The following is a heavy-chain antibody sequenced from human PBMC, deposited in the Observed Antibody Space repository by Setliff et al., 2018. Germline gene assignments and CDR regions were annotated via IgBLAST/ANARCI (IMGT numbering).Heavy chain of an antibody. D-gene: IGHD3-10*02. CDR2: INPSSGRT. J-gene: IGHJ3*02. CDR3: ARDVLPYHYVGALDI. Sequence: ASVKVSCKASGYTFTSHYMHWVRQAPGLGLEWMGTINPSSGRTSYAQKVQGSVTMTRDTSTSTVYMDMSSLRSEDTAVYYCARDVLPYHYVGALDIWGQGTMVTVSS. CDR1: GYTFTSHY. V-gene: IGHV1-46*03.